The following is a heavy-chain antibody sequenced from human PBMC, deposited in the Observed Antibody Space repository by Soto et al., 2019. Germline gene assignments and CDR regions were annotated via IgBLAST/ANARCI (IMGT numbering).Heavy chain of an antibody. D-gene: IGHD6-25*01. CDR1: GFTFSSYA. CDR3: GKGAGVYISGWPWAVNFDS. CDR2: ICGSGGST. Sequence: EVQLLESGGGLVQPGGSLRLSCAASGFTFSSYAMNWVRQAPGKGLEWVAAICGSGGSTYYADSVKGRFTISRDSSKNKLYRQMNSETADDTAVYDCGKGAGVYISGWPWAVNFDSWGQGTLVTVAS. J-gene: IGHJ4*02. V-gene: IGHV3-23*01.